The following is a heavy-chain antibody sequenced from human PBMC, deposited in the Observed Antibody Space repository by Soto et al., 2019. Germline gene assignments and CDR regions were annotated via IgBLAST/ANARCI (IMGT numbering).Heavy chain of an antibody. J-gene: IGHJ6*02. Sequence: SETLSLTCTVSGGSISSYYWSWIRQPPGKGLEWIGYIYYSGSTNYNPSLKSRVTISVDTSKNQFSLKLSSVTAADTAVYYCARELYYGGKQSGYYYYGMDVWGQGTTVIVSS. CDR1: GGSISSYY. CDR2: IYYSGST. CDR3: ARELYYGGKQSGYYYYGMDV. D-gene: IGHD4-17*01. V-gene: IGHV4-59*01.